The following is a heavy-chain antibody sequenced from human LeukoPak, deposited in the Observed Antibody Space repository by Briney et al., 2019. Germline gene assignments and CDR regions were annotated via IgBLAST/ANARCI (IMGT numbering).Heavy chain of an antibody. CDR1: GGSISSYS. Sequence: SETLSLTCTVSGGSISSYSWSWIRQPAGKGLEWIGLIYTSGSTNYNPSLKSRVTMSLDTSKNQFSLNLSSVTAADTAVYYCVLGVSWFGELDYWGQGTLVTVSS. D-gene: IGHD3-10*01. CDR3: VLGVSWFGELDY. V-gene: IGHV4-4*07. CDR2: IYTSGST. J-gene: IGHJ4*02.